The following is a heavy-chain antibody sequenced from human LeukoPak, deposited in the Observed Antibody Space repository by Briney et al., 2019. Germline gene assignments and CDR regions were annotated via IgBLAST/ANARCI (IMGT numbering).Heavy chain of an antibody. CDR2: IYTSGST. Sequence: TTSETLSLTCTVSGGSISSGSYYWSWIRQPAGKGLEWIGRIYTSGSTNYNPSLKSRVTISVDTSKNQFSLKLSSVPAADTAVYYCARAGGNSIPDYWGQGTLVTVSS. V-gene: IGHV4-61*02. CDR1: GGSISSGSYY. D-gene: IGHD4-23*01. J-gene: IGHJ4*02. CDR3: ARAGGNSIPDY.